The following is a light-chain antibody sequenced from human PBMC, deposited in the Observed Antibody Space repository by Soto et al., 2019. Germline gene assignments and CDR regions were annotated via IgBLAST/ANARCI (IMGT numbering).Light chain of an antibody. CDR1: QSVDSHY. CDR3: QQHVKSPRT. CDR2: AAS. J-gene: IGKJ2*01. V-gene: IGKV3-20*01. Sequence: EIVLTQYPGTLSLSPGEIATLSCRSIQSVDSHYLAWYHQRPGQAPRLLISAASRRASGIPDRFSGSGSGTDFTLSISRLEPEDFGMYYCQQHVKSPRTFGQGTKVDIK.